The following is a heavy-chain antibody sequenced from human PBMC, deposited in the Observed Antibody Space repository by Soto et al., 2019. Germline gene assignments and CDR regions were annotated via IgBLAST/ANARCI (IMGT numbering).Heavy chain of an antibody. CDR2: FYYSEST. V-gene: IGHV4-39*01. D-gene: IGHD2-2*01. CDR3: ARLGGSCSSTSCYGYYGMAV. Sequence: QLQLQESGPGLVKPSETLSLTCTVSGGSISSGPYSWGWIRQPPGKGLEWIGTFYYSESTYYNPSLGSRVTISVDTSRNQFSLKVSSVTVADTAVYYCARLGGSCSSTSCYGYYGMAVWGQGTTVTVSS. CDR1: GGSISSGPYS. J-gene: IGHJ6*02.